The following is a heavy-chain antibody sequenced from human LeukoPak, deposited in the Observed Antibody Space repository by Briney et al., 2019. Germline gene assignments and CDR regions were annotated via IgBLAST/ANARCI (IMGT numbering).Heavy chain of an antibody. CDR3: ARDELGVSGSGVYYYYGMDV. Sequence: PGGSLGLSCAASGFSFSSYSMNWVRQAPGKGLEWVSSISRSSTDIQYADSVKGRFTISRDNAKNSLHLQMNSLRAEDTAVYYCARDELGVSGSGVYYYYGMDVWGQGTTVTVSS. J-gene: IGHJ6*02. D-gene: IGHD3-10*01. CDR2: ISRSSTDI. CDR1: GFSFSSYS. V-gene: IGHV3-21*01.